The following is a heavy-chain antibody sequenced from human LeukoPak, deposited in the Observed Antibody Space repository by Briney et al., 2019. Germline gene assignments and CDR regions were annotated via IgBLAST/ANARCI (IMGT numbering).Heavy chain of an antibody. J-gene: IGHJ4*02. CDR2: ISYGGHT. V-gene: IGHV4-59*08. CDR1: SGSSSSYC. Sequence: SVTLSFTCSGSSGSSSSYCWNWIRQAPGKGLEWIGYISYGGHTDSNRSLMSRLYISVDASKNQISLKLSCVTGADTAVYYCARTYCRGGSCHFDYCGQGNLVTVSS. D-gene: IGHD2-15*01. CDR3: ARTYCRGGSCHFDY.